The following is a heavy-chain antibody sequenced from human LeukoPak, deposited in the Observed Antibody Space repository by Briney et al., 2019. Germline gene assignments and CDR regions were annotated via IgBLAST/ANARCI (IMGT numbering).Heavy chain of an antibody. CDR1: GFTFSSYC. J-gene: IGHJ6*03. D-gene: IGHD3-3*02. Sequence: GGSLRLSCAASGFTFSSYCMSWVRQAPGKGLEWVANIKQDESEKYYVDSVKGRFTISKDNAKNSLYLQMKSLRAEDTAVYYCARAPLANYYYYYMDVWGKETTVTVSS. V-gene: IGHV3-7*01. CDR3: ARAPLANYYYYYMDV. CDR2: IKQDESEK.